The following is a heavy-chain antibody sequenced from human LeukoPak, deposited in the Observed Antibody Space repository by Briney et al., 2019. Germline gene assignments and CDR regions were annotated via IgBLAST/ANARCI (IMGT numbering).Heavy chain of an antibody. J-gene: IGHJ3*02. CDR1: GGSVSSGSYY. CDR3: ASTAYYDILTGSPGAFDI. V-gene: IGHV4-61*01. CDR2: IYYSGST. Sequence: SETLSLTCTVSGGSVSSGSYYWSWIRQPPGKGLGWIGYIYYSGSTNYNPSLKSRVTISVDTSKNQFSLKLSSVTAADTAVYYCASTAYYDILTGSPGAFDIWGQGTMVTVSS. D-gene: IGHD3-9*01.